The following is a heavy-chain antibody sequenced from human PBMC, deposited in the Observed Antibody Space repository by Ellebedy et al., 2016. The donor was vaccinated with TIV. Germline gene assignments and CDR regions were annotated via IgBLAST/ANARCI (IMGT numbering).Heavy chain of an antibody. D-gene: IGHD4-11*01. Sequence: GESLKISCVASGFTLSGYWMHWVRQTPGKGLEWVSRINSDGRSTFYADSVKGRFTISRDNAKNTLFLQMNSLRAEDTAVYYCSRPPLTVTTARNAMNVWGQGTTVTVSS. CDR2: INSDGRST. J-gene: IGHJ6*02. CDR1: GFTLSGYW. CDR3: SRPPLTVTTARNAMNV. V-gene: IGHV3-74*01.